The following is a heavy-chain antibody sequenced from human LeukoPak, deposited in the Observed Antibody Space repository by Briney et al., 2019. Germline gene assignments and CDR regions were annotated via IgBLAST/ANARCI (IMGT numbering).Heavy chain of an antibody. D-gene: IGHD4-17*01. CDR2: ISGSGGST. J-gene: IGHJ4*02. CDR3: AKPTDYGDYDLVWDY. V-gene: IGHV3-23*01. CDR1: GFTFSSYG. Sequence: GGSLRLSCAASGFTFSSYGMSWVRQAPGKGLEWVSAISGSGGSTYYADSVKGRFTISRDNSKNTLYLQMNSLRAEDTAVYYCAKPTDYGDYDLVWDYWGQGTLVTVSS.